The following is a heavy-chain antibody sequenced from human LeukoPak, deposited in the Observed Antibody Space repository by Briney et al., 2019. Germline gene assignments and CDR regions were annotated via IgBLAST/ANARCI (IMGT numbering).Heavy chain of an antibody. CDR2: IYTDGNI. J-gene: IGHJ4*01. CDR3: ARDCSGGTCYSGVIDY. CDR1: GDSLSSSY. V-gene: IGHV4-4*07. D-gene: IGHD2-15*01. Sequence: SETLSLTCTVSGDSLSSSYWSWIRQPAEKGLEWIGRIYTDGNINYNPSLKSRVTMSLDTSTNQFSLRLYSVTAADAAVYYCARDCSGGTCYSGVIDYWGHGTLVTVSS.